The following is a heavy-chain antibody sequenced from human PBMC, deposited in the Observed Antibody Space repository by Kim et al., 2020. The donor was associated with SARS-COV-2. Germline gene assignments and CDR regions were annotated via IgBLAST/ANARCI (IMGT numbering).Heavy chain of an antibody. Sequence: ASVKVSCKASGYTFTSYYMHWVRQAPGQGLEWMGIINPSGGSTSYAQKFQGRVTMTRDTSTSTVYMELSSLRSEDTAVYYCARVGIAARLFYYGMDVWGQGTTVTVSS. CDR1: GYTFTSYY. V-gene: IGHV1-46*01. CDR2: INPSGGST. D-gene: IGHD6-6*01. J-gene: IGHJ6*02. CDR3: ARVGIAARLFYYGMDV.